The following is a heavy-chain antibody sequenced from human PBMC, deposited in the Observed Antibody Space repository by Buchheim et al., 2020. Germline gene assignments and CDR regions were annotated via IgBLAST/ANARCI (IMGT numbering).Heavy chain of an antibody. V-gene: IGHV4-4*02. CDR2: IYHSGST. J-gene: IGHJ6*02. CDR1: GGSISSSNW. D-gene: IGHD2-15*01. CDR3: ARDFNRYCSGGSCFGYYGMDV. Sequence: QVQLQESGPGLVKPSGILSLTCAVSGGSISSSNWWSWVRQPPGKGLEWIGEIYHSGSTNYNPSLKSRVTITVDKSKNQFSLKLSSVTAADTAVYYCARDFNRYCSGGSCFGYYGMDVWGQGTT.